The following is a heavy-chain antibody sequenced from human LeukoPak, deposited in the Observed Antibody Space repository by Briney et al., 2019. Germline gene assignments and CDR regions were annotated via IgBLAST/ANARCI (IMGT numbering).Heavy chain of an antibody. V-gene: IGHV3-74*01. CDR1: GFTFSSYW. D-gene: IGHD6-13*01. Sequence: GGSLTLSCAASGFTFSSYWMHWVRQAPGKGPVWVSRTNSDGSDTSYADSVKGRFTVSRDNAKNTLYLQMNSLRPEDTALYYCATSSSWYPVSSDHWGQGTLVTVSS. CDR3: ATSSSWYPVSSDH. CDR2: TNSDGSDT. J-gene: IGHJ4*02.